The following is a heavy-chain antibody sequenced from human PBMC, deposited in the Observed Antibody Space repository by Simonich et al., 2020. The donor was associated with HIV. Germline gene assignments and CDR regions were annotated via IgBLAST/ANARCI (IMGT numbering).Heavy chain of an antibody. CDR2: INHSGST. CDR3: ARGELGDFDY. V-gene: IGHV4-34*01. D-gene: IGHD3-16*01. CDR1: GGSFRGYY. Sequence: QVQLQQWGARLLKPSETLSLTCAVYGGSFRGYYWTWIRQPPGKGLEWIGEINHSGSTNYKPSLKVRVSMSVDTSKNQFSLRLSSVTAADTAVYYCARGELGDFDYWGQGTLVTVSS. J-gene: IGHJ4*02.